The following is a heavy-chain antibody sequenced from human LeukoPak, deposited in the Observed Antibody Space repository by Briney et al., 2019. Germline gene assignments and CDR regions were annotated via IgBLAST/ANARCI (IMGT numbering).Heavy chain of an antibody. Sequence: SETLSLTCAVYGGSFSGYYWSRIRQPPGKGLEWIGEINHSGSTNYNPSLKSRVTISVDTSKNQFSLKLSSVTAADTAVYYCARGEGIVVVPAASWWFDPWGQGTLVTVSS. J-gene: IGHJ5*02. CDR2: INHSGST. CDR3: ARGEGIVVVPAASWWFDP. CDR1: GGSFSGYY. D-gene: IGHD2-2*01. V-gene: IGHV4-34*01.